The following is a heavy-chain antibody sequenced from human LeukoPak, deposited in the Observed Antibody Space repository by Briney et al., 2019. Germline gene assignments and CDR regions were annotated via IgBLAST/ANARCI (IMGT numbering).Heavy chain of an antibody. D-gene: IGHD3-3*01. CDR2: IHAGGSDP. V-gene: IGHV3-23*01. J-gene: IGHJ4*02. Sequence: GSLRLSCAASVFTFTSSPMGWVRQAPGKGLEWGSSIHAGGSDPFYADSVQSRVTISRDNSKNTLSLQLNSLRVEDTAVYFCAKGGHHFNPFFYCGQGTLVTVSS. CDR3: AKGGHHFNPFFY. CDR1: VFTFTSSP.